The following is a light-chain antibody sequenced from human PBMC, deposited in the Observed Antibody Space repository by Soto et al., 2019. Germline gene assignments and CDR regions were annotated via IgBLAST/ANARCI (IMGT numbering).Light chain of an antibody. V-gene: IGKV3-20*01. CDR2: GAS. CDR1: QSVSSNF. CDR3: QQYETSPRT. Sequence: EIVLTQSPGTLSLSPGERTTLSCRASQSVSSNFLDWYQQKPGQAPRLLIYGASSRATGIPDRFSGSGSGTDFTLTISRLEPEDFAVYYCQQYETSPRTFGQGTKVDIK. J-gene: IGKJ1*01.